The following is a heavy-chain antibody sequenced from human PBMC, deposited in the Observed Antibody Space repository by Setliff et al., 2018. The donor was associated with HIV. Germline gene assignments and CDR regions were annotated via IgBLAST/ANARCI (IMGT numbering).Heavy chain of an antibody. Sequence: ASVKVSCKASGYTFTSYGISWVRQAPGQGLEWMGWISAYNGNTNYAQKLQGRVTMTTDTSTSTAYMELRSLRSDDTAVYYCARVIAAAGSYYYYYYGMDVWGQGTTVTVSS. CDR1: GYTFTSYG. CDR2: ISAYNGNT. J-gene: IGHJ6*02. V-gene: IGHV1-18*01. CDR3: ARVIAAAGSYYYYYYGMDV. D-gene: IGHD6-13*01.